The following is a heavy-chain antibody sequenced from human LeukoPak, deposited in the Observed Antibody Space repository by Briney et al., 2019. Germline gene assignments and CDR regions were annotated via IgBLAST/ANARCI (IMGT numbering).Heavy chain of an antibody. CDR1: GFTFSSYW. J-gene: IGHJ4*02. CDR2: INQDGREK. D-gene: IGHD3-22*01. CDR3: ARVYYYDSSGYFHYFDY. Sequence: GGSLRLSCAASGFTFSSYWMTWVRQAPGKGLEWVANINQDGREKYYVDSVKGRFTISKDNAKNSLYLQMNSLRAEDTAVYYCARVYYYDSSGYFHYFDYWGQGTLVTVSS. V-gene: IGHV3-7*01.